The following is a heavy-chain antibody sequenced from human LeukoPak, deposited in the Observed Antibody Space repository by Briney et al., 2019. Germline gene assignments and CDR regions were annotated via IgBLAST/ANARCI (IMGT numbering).Heavy chain of an antibody. V-gene: IGHV3-30-3*01. CDR3: ARGGGGAYNDWNYNY. D-gene: IGHD1-7*01. CDR1: GFTFSSYA. J-gene: IGHJ4*02. CDR2: ISYDGSNK. Sequence: PGGSLRLSCAASGFTFSSYAMHWVRQAPGKGLEWVAVISYDGSNKYYADSVKGRFTISRDNSKNTLYLQMNSLRAEDTAVYYCARGGGGAYNDWNYNYWGQGTLVTVSS.